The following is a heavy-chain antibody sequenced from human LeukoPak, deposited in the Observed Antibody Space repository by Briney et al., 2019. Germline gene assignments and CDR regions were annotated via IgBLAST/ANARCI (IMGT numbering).Heavy chain of an antibody. Sequence: ASVKVSCKATSRIRGVRQAPGQGLEWMGWIGTYGGDTYYAQKFQGRITVTTDTSTSTVYMELRNLRSYDTAVYYCARYLWKFYDDSGYNRDFDSWGQGTLVTVSS. CDR3: ARYLWKFYDDSGYNRDFDS. J-gene: IGHJ5*01. V-gene: IGHV1-18*01. CDR1: TSR. D-gene: IGHD3-22*01. CDR2: IGTYGGDT.